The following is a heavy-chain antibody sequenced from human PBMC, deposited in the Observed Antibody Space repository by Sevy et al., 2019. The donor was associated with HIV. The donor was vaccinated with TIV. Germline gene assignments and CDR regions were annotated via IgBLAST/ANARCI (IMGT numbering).Heavy chain of an antibody. CDR3: ASSFLGRAFGGVIVNYFDY. D-gene: IGHD3-16*02. CDR1: GFTFSSYW. J-gene: IGHJ4*02. V-gene: IGHV3-7*01. Sequence: GGSLRLSCAASGFTFSSYWMSWVRQAPGKGLEWVATIRQDGSGKYYVDSVKGRFTISRDNANNSVYLQMNSLRAEDTAVYYCASSFLGRAFGGVIVNYFDYWGQGTLVTVSS. CDR2: IRQDGSGK.